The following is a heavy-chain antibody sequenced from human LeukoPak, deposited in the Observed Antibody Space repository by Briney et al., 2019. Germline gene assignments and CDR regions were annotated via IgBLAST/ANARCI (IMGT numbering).Heavy chain of an antibody. D-gene: IGHD5-12*01. J-gene: IGHJ4*02. CDR2: ISWNSGSI. CDR3: AKATIKVATKFSRGYFDY. CDR1: GFTFDDYA. V-gene: IGHV3-9*01. Sequence: GGSLRLSCAASGFTFDDYAMHWVRQAPGKGLEWVSGISWNSGSIGYADSVKGRFTISRDNAKNSLYLQMNSLRAEDTALYYCAKATIKVATKFSRGYFDYWGQGTLVTVSS.